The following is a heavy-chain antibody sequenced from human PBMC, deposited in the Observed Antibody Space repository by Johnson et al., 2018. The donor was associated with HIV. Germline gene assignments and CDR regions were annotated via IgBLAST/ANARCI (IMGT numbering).Heavy chain of an antibody. CDR2: ITYDGTNK. CDR1: GFTLSNYG. D-gene: IGHD3-10*01. J-gene: IGHJ3*02. Sequence: QVQLVESGGGVVRPGGSLRLSCAASGFTLSNYGIHWVRQAPGQGLEWVAGITYDGTNKYYADSVKGRFTISRDNSKNTLYLQMNSLRAEDTAVYYCAKEDYYGSGSYDAFDIWGQGTMVTVSS. CDR3: AKEDYYGSGSYDAFDI. V-gene: IGHV3-30*18.